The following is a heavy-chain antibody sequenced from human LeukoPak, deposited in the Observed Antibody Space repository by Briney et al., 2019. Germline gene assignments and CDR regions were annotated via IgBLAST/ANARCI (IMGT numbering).Heavy chain of an antibody. CDR2: IYPSGTT. CDR3: ARVRYNWNRDFDY. J-gene: IGHJ4*02. V-gene: IGHV4-61*02. D-gene: IGHD1-20*01. CDR1: GGSINSGTYY. Sequence: SETLSLTCTVSGGSINSGTYYWSWIRQPAGKGLEWIGRIYPSGTTNYNPSLKSRVTISVDTSKNQFSLKLSSVTAADTAVYYCARVRYNWNRDFDYWGQGTLVTVSS.